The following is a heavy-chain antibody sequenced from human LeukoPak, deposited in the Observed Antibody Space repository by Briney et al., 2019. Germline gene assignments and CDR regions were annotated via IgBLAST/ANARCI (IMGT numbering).Heavy chain of an antibody. V-gene: IGHV4-59*08. J-gene: IGHJ4*02. CDR2: VYYSGDT. D-gene: IGHD3-10*01. CDR1: GGSISTYY. CDR3: ARADYYYGSGGFGF. Sequence: KPSETLSLTCTVSGGSISTYYWTWIRQPPGKGLEWIGHVYYSGDTNYNPSLKSRLTISVDTSKNQFSLKLNSVTAADTAVYYCARADYYYGSGGFGFWGQGSLVTVSS.